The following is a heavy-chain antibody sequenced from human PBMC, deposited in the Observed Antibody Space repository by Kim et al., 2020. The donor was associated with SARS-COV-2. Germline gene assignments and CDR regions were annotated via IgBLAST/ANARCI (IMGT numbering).Heavy chain of an antibody. CDR1: GYTFTSYY. CDR3: ARGAGSGSYYSP. CDR2: INPSGGSP. D-gene: IGHD3-10*01. J-gene: IGHJ5*02. Sequence: ASVTVSCKASGYTFTSYYIHWVRQAPGQGLEWVGIINPSGGSPTYTQKFQGRITMTRDTSTSTVYMELSSLTSEDTAVYYCARGAGSGSYYSPWGQGTLVTVSS. V-gene: IGHV1-46*01.